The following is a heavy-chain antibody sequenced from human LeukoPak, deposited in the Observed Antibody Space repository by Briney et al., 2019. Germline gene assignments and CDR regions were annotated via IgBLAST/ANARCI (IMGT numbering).Heavy chain of an antibody. Sequence: ASVKVSCKASGGTFSSYAISWVRQAPGQGLEWMGGIIPIFGTANYAQKFQGRVTMTTDTSTSTAYMELRSLRSDDTAVYYCARAIAAAGTVLDYWGQGTLVTVSS. J-gene: IGHJ4*02. CDR2: IIPIFGTA. D-gene: IGHD6-13*01. V-gene: IGHV1-69*05. CDR3: ARAIAAAGTVLDY. CDR1: GGTFSSYA.